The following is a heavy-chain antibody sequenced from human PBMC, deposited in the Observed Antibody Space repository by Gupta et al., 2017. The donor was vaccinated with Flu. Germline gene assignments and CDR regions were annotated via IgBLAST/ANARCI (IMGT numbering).Heavy chain of an antibody. Sequence: QLQLQESGPGLVKPSETPSLTCTVSGASISSSNYYYWGWIRQPPGKGLEYIGSIYNTGSASYNPSLKSRVTVSVDTSKNQFSLKLSSVTAADTAVYYCARLRGYSYGYLEYWGQGTLVTVSS. J-gene: IGHJ4*02. CDR2: IYNTGSA. D-gene: IGHD5-18*01. CDR1: GASISSSNYYY. CDR3: ARLRGYSYGYLEY. V-gene: IGHV4-39*01.